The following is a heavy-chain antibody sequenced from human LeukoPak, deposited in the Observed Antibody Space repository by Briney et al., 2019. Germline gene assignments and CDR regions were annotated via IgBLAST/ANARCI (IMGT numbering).Heavy chain of an antibody. V-gene: IGHV1-2*02. CDR1: GYTFSAYY. D-gene: IGHD6-19*01. Sequence: ASVKVSCKASGYTFSAYYIHWVRQAPVQGLEWVGFINPTAGGTNYAQKFQGRITMTTDTSISAAYMELNRLTADDTAIYYCARDYSSAWYYDFWGQGTLVTVSS. J-gene: IGHJ4*02. CDR2: INPTAGGT. CDR3: ARDYSSAWYYDF.